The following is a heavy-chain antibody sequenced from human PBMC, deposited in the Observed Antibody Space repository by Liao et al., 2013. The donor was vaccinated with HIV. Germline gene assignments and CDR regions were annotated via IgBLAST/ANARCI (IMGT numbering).Heavy chain of an antibody. V-gene: IGHV4-59*08. CDR2: IFYSGSP. Sequence: QVQLQESGPGLVKPSETLSLTCTVSGGSISSYYWSWIRQPPGKGLEWIGYIFYSGSPNYNPSLKSRVTISVDTSKNQFSLKLSSVTAADTAVYYCARAAGGYCRGGSCYRYYFDYWGQGTLVTVSS. CDR1: GGSISSYY. CDR3: ARAAGGYCRGGSCYRYYFDY. J-gene: IGHJ4*02. D-gene: IGHD2-15*01.